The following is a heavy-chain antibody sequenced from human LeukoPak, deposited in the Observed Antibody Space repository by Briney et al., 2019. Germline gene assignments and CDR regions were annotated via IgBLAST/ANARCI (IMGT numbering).Heavy chain of an antibody. V-gene: IGHV4-31*03. Sequence: SETLSLTCTVSGGSISSGGYYCSWIRQHPGKGLEWIGYVYYSGSTYYNPSLKSRVTISVDTSKNQFSLKLSSVTAADTAVYYCARVLRYYYGSGEFDPWGQGTLVTVSS. J-gene: IGHJ5*02. CDR1: GGSISSGGYY. CDR2: VYYSGST. D-gene: IGHD3-10*01. CDR3: ARVLRYYYGSGEFDP.